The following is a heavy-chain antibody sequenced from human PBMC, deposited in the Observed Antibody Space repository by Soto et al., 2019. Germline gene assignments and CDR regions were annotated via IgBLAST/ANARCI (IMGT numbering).Heavy chain of an antibody. CDR2: ITGSGDKT. CDR3: ASAAY. D-gene: IGHD2-21*01. Sequence: GGSLRLSCAASGFSLSNYAMTWVRQAPGKGLEWVSGITGSGDKTNYADSVKGRFIISRDNSKSTLYLQMNSLRAEDTALYYCASAAYWGHGTLVTVSS. V-gene: IGHV3-23*01. J-gene: IGHJ4*01. CDR1: GFSLSNYA.